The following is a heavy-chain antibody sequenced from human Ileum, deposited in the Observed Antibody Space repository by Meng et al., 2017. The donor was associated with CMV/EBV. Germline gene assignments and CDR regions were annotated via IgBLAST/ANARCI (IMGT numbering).Heavy chain of an antibody. V-gene: IGHV3-48*04. CDR3: AREETCSSTSCYSSFDY. CDR2: ISDSGTSI. D-gene: IGHD2-2*01. Sequence: GGSLRLSCAASGFTFSSYSMNWVRQAPGKGLEWVSYISDSGTSIYYADSVKGRFTISRDNAKNSLYLQMNSLRAEDTAVYYCAREETCSSTSCYSSFDYWGQGTLVTVSS. CDR1: GFTFSSYS. J-gene: IGHJ4*02.